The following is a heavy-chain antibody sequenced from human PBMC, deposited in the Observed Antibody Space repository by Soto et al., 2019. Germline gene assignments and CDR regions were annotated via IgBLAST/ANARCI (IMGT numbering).Heavy chain of an antibody. CDR3: ARLPKGSFVTA. V-gene: IGHV3-48*02. CDR2: ISSSSDST. CDR1: GFRFSEHS. D-gene: IGHD2-21*02. J-gene: IGHJ4*02. Sequence: LVESGGGLVYPGGSLTLSCVGSGFRFSEHSMNWVRQAPGKGLQWVSYISSSSDSTYYADSVKGRFTVSRDNAKNALFLQMNSLRDDDTATYYCARLPKGSFVTAWGQGVRVTVSS.